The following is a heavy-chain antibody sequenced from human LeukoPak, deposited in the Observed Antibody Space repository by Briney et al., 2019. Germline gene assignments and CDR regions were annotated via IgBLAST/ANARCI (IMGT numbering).Heavy chain of an antibody. D-gene: IGHD3-22*01. V-gene: IGHV4-59*02. Sequence: SETLSLTCAVSGGSVSAFYWNWIRQPPGKGLEWIGYIYYKGGTIYNPSLKSRVTISIDTSKHQFSLMLSSVTAADTAVYYCARDESYYYDSSGYRAGYFDNWGQGTLVTVSS. CDR3: ARDESYYYDSSGYRAGYFDN. J-gene: IGHJ4*02. CDR2: IYYKGGT. CDR1: GGSVSAFY.